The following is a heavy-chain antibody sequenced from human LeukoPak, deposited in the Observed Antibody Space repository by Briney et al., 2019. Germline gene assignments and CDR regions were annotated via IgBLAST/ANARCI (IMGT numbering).Heavy chain of an antibody. Sequence: SETLSLTCAVYGGSFSGYYWSWIGQPPGKGLEWIGEINHSGSTNYNPSLKSRVTISVDTSKNQFSLKLSSVTAADTAVYYCARGRGYYYPFDYWGQGTLVTVSS. D-gene: IGHD3-22*01. J-gene: IGHJ4*02. CDR2: INHSGST. CDR1: GGSFSGYY. V-gene: IGHV4-34*01. CDR3: ARGRGYYYPFDY.